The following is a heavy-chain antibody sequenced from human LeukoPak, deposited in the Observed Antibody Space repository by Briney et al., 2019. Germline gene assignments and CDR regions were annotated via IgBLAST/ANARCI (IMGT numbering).Heavy chain of an antibody. V-gene: IGHV3-7*04. Sequence: GGSLRLSCAASGFTFSTYWMSWVRQAPGKGLEWVANIKHDGSEKYYVDSVKGRFTISRDNAKNSLYLEMNSLRAEDTGVYYCARIRGIAAAGDYRGQGTLVTVSS. D-gene: IGHD6-13*01. CDR1: GFTFSTYW. CDR2: IKHDGSEK. J-gene: IGHJ4*02. CDR3: ARIRGIAAAGDY.